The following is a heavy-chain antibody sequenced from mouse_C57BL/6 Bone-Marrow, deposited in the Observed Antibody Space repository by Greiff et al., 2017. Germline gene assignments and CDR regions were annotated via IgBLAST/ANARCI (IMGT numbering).Heavy chain of an antibody. V-gene: IGHV1-26*01. CDR1: GYTFTDYY. CDR3: AREGDWDWYFDV. CDR2: INPNNGGT. J-gene: IGHJ1*03. D-gene: IGHD4-1*01. Sequence: EVQLQQSGPELVKPGASVKISCKASGYTFTDYYMNWVKQSHGKSLEWIGEINPNNGGTSYNQKFKGKATLTVDKSSSTTYMELRSLTSEDSAVYYCAREGDWDWYFDVWGTGTTVTVSA.